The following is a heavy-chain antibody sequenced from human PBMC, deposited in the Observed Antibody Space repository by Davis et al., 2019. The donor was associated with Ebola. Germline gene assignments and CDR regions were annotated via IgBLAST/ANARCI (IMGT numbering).Heavy chain of an antibody. CDR2: VYYSGST. CDR1: GGSIGTYY. CDR3: AKDAYSYSK. D-gene: IGHD3-10*01. V-gene: IGHV4-59*01. Sequence: SETLSLTCTVSGGSIGTYYWSWIRQPPGKGLEWIGYVYYSGSTNYNPSLKSRVTISVDTSKNQFSLRLSSVTAADTAVYYCAKDAYSYSKWGQGTLVTVSS. J-gene: IGHJ4*02.